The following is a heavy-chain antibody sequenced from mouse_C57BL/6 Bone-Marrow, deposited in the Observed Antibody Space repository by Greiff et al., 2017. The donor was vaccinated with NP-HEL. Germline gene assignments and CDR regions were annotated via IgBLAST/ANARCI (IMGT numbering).Heavy chain of an antibody. Sequence: VQLQQSGPELVKPGASVKISCKASGYAFSSSWMNWVKQRPGKGLEWIGRIYPGDGDTNYNGKFKGKATLTADKSSSTAYMQLSSLTSEDSAVYFCARGYYGDWYFDVWGTGTTVTVAS. CDR2: IYPGDGDT. CDR3: ARGYYGDWYFDV. J-gene: IGHJ1*03. D-gene: IGHD1-1*01. V-gene: IGHV1-82*01. CDR1: GYAFSSSW.